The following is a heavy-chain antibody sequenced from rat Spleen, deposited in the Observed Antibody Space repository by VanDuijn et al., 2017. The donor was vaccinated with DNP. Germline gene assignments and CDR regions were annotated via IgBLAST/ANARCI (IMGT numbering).Heavy chain of an antibody. V-gene: IGHV2-41*01. Sequence: QVQLKESGPGMVQPSQTLSLTCTVSGFSLTDYSVHWVRQPPGKGLEWMGIIWNTGGTRYNSALKSRLTIIKDTSKSQVFLKMNSLQTEDTATYYCARDLIIRDTTSAMDVWGQGTSVTVSS. J-gene: IGHJ4*01. D-gene: IGHD4-3*01. CDR1: GFSLTDYS. CDR3: ARDLIIRDTTSAMDV. CDR2: IWNTGGT.